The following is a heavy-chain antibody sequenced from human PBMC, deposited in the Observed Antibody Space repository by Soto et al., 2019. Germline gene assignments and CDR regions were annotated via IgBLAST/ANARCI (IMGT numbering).Heavy chain of an antibody. V-gene: IGHV3-23*01. CDR3: AKDDGQQWLAPDY. Sequence: GGSLRLSCAASGFTFSSYAMSWVRQAPGKGLEWVSAISGSGGGTYYADSVKGRFTISRDNSKNTLYLQMNSLRAEDTAVYYCAKDDGQQWLAPDYWGQGTLVTVSS. D-gene: IGHD6-19*01. J-gene: IGHJ4*02. CDR1: GFTFSSYA. CDR2: ISGSGGGT.